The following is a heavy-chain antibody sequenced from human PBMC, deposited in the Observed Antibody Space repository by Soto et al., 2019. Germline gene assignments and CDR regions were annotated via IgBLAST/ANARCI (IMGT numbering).Heavy chain of an antibody. CDR1: GFTFSSYA. CDR2: ISYDGSNK. CDR3: ASGSSGWYYFDS. J-gene: IGHJ4*02. Sequence: GGSLRLSCAASGFTFSSYAMHWVRQAPGKGLEWVAVISYDGSNKYYADSVKGRFTISRDNSKNTLYLQMNSLRAEDTAVYYCASGSSGWYYFDSWGQGTLVTVSS. D-gene: IGHD6-19*01. V-gene: IGHV3-30-3*01.